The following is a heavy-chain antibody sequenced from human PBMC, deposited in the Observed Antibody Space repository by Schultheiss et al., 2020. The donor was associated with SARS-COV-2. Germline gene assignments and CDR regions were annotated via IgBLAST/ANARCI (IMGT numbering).Heavy chain of an antibody. D-gene: IGHD5-12*01. CDR3: AKDEYSGSYAMDY. J-gene: IGHJ4*02. CDR2: ISYDGSNK. Sequence: GESLKISCAASGFTFSSYGMHWVRQAPGKGLEWVAVISYDGSNKYYADSVKGRFTISRDNSKNTLYLQMNSLRAEDTAVYYCAKDEYSGSYAMDYWGQGTLVTVSS. CDR1: GFTFSSYG. V-gene: IGHV3-30*18.